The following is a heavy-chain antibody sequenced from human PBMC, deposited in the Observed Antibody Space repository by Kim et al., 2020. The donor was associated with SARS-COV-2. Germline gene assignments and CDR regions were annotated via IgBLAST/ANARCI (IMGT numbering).Heavy chain of an antibody. V-gene: IGHV3-48*01. D-gene: IGHD5-18*01. J-gene: IGHJ4*02. Sequence: ADHVTARFTISRDNAKNSLSLQMNRLGAEDTAVYYCARDNPLTAWFDYWGQGTLVTVSS. CDR3: ARDNPLTAWFDY.